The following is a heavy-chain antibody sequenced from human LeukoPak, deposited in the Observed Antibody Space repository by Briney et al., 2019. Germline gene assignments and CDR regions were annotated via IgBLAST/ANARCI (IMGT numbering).Heavy chain of an antibody. V-gene: IGHV1-2*06. CDR2: INPNSGGT. Sequence: ASVEVSCKASGYTFTGYYMHWGRQPPGQGLEWMGRINPNSGGTNYAQKFQGRVTMTRETSISTAYIQLSRLRSGDTAVYYCAREGRVKYRSSVGVNFWGRGTLVTVS. J-gene: IGHJ4*02. D-gene: IGHD6-6*01. CDR3: AREGRVKYRSSVGVNF. CDR1: GYTFTGYY.